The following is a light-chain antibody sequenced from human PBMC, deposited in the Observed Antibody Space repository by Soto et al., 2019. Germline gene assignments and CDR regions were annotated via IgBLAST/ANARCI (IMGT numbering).Light chain of an antibody. CDR1: QSVSNSY. J-gene: IGKJ1*01. V-gene: IGKV3-20*01. CDR2: DAS. CDR3: QQYAGSPST. Sequence: EIVLTQSPGTLSLSPGERATLSCRASQSVSNSYLAWYQQKPGQGPMLLIYDASSRATGIPDRFSGSASGTDFTLTISRLEPEDFAVYYCQQYAGSPSTFGQGTKVEI.